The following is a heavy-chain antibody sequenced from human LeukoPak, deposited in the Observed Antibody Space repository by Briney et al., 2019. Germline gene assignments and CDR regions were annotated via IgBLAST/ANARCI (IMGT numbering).Heavy chain of an antibody. CDR1: GYTFTSYD. CDR2: ISAYNGNT. CDR3: ARDLGVPAANHYYYYYGMDV. Sequence: ASVKVSCKASGYTFTSYDISWVRQAPGQGLEWMGWISAYNGNTNYAQKLQGRVTMTTDTSTSTAYMELRSLRSDDTAVYYCARDLGVPAANHYYYYYGMDVWGQGTTVTVSS. J-gene: IGHJ6*02. V-gene: IGHV1-18*01. D-gene: IGHD2-2*01.